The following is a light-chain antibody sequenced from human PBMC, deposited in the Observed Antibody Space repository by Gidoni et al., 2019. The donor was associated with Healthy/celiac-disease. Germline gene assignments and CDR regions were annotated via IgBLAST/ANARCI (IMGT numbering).Light chain of an antibody. V-gene: IGKV1-8*01. Sequence: AIRMTQSPSSFSASTGDRVTITCRASQGISSYLAWYQHKPGKAPKFLIYAASTLQSGVPSRFSGSGSGTDFTLTISCLQSEDFATYYCQQYYSYPLTFGGGTKVEIK. CDR1: QGISSY. J-gene: IGKJ4*01. CDR2: AAS. CDR3: QQYYSYPLT.